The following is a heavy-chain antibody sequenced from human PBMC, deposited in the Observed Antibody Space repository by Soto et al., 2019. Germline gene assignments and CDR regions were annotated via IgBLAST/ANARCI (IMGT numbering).Heavy chain of an antibody. CDR1: GYSFSSYW. V-gene: IGHV5-51*01. CDR2: IYPGDSDT. CDR3: ARHVVNTFGGGNYGMDV. D-gene: IGHD3-16*01. Sequence: GQSLQISCKGYGYSFSSYWFGWVRQMHGKGLEWMGIIYPGDSDTRYSPSFQGQVTISADKSISTAYRQWSSLKASDTAMYYCARHVVNTFGGGNYGMDVWGQGTTVTVSS. J-gene: IGHJ6*02.